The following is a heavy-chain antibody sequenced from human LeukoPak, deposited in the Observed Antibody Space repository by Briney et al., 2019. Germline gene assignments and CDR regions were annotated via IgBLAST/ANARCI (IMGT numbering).Heavy chain of an antibody. CDR2: ISWNSGSI. CDR1: GFTFDDYA. Sequence: GGSLRLSCAASGFTFDDYAMHWVRQAPGKGLEWVSGISWNSGSIGYADSVKGRFTISRDNAKNSLYLQMYSLRAEDTALYYCAKDMAVGYYYGSGSYPSAFDYWGQGTLVTVSS. V-gene: IGHV3-9*01. CDR3: AKDMAVGYYYGSGSYPSAFDY. J-gene: IGHJ4*02. D-gene: IGHD3-10*01.